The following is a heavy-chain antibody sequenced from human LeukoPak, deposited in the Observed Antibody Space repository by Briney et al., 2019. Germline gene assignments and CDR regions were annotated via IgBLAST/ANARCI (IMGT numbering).Heavy chain of an antibody. CDR2: IKLDGSEK. J-gene: IGHJ4*02. V-gene: IGHV3-7*03. CDR3: ARDPFEYLRRKGNFDS. D-gene: IGHD2/OR15-2a*01. CDR1: GFTFGKYW. Sequence: GGSLRLSCVASGFTFGKYWMSWVRQAPGKGLEWVANIKLDGSEKNYVDSVKGRFTISRDNTKNSLYLQMNSLRAEDTAVFYCARDPFEYLRRKGNFDSWGQGTLVIVSS.